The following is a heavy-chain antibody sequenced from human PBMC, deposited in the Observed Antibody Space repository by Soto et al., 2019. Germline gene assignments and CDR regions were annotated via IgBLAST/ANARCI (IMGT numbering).Heavy chain of an antibody. CDR3: ARNGYGGNSVIAY. V-gene: IGHV4-59*12. J-gene: IGHJ4*02. Sequence: QVQLQESGPGLVKPSETLSLTCTVSGGSISSYYWSWIRQPPGKGLEWIGYIYYSGSTYYNPSLKSRVTISVDTSKNQFSLKLSSVTAADTAVYYCARNGYGGNSVIAYWGQGTLVTVSS. CDR2: IYYSGST. D-gene: IGHD4-17*01. CDR1: GGSISSYY.